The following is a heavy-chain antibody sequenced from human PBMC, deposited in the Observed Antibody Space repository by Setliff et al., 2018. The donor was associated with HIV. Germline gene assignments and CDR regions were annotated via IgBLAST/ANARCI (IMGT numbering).Heavy chain of an antibody. CDR2: TYYRSKFYN. D-gene: IGHD6-13*01. CDR3: ARGGKIAAAGGIFDY. Sequence: SQTLSLTCAISGDSVSSNRATWNWIRLSPSRGLEWLGRTYYRSKFYNDYAVSVKSRIIINPDTSKNQFSLQLNSVTPEDTAVYYCARGGKIAAAGGIFDYWGQGTLVTVSS. V-gene: IGHV6-1*01. J-gene: IGHJ4*02. CDR1: GDSVSSNRAT.